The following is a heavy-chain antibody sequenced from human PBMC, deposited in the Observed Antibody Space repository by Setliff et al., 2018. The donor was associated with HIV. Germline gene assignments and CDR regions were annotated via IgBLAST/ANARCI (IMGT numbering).Heavy chain of an antibody. CDR1: GYTFTTYD. V-gene: IGHV1-8*02. J-gene: IGHJ6*03. D-gene: IGHD6-19*01. CDR3: VRGPSSGWPAYYYYMDV. Sequence: GASVKVSCKASGYTFTTYDINWVRQATGQGLEWMGWMNPNGGNTDYAQKFQGRVNMTRDTSISTAYMELSSLISEDTAVYYCVRGPSSGWPAYYYYMDVWGTGTTVTVSS. CDR2: MNPNGGNT.